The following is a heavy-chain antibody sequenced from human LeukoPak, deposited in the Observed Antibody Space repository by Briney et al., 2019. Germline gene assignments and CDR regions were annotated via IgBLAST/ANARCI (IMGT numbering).Heavy chain of an antibody. CDR3: ARQTALNWFDP. Sequence: SETLSLTCTVSGGSISSYYWSWIRQPPGKGLEWIGYIYYSGSTNYNPSLKSRVTISVDTSKNQFSLKLSSVTAADTAVYYCARQTALNWFDPWGQGTLVTVSS. CDR1: GGSISSYY. CDR2: IYYSGST. J-gene: IGHJ5*02. V-gene: IGHV4-59*01.